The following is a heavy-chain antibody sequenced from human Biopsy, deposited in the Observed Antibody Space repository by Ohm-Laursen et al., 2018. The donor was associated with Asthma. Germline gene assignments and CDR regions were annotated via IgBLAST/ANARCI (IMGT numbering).Heavy chain of an antibody. Sequence: ASVKASCKASGYTFTSNAIHWMRQAPGQSLEWMAWLNPVNGNTKYSQQFQGRVTITRDTSASTAYMELSSLTSEDTAVFYCARGVGATRYDPWGQGTLVTVS. CDR2: LNPVNGNT. CDR3: ARGVGATRYDP. J-gene: IGHJ5*02. V-gene: IGHV1-3*01. CDR1: GYTFTSNA. D-gene: IGHD1-26*01.